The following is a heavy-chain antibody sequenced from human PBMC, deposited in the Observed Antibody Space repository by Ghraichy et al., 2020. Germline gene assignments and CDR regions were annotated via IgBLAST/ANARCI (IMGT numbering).Heavy chain of an antibody. J-gene: IGHJ4*02. CDR1: GFAYSSYW. CDR2: IKYDGSAE. D-gene: IGHD2-21*02. CDR3: ARGWGRFDY. V-gene: IGHV3-7*01. Sequence: GGSLRLSCAASGFAYSSYWMNWVHQAPGKGLEWVAYIKYDGSAEYYVDSVKGRFAISRDNTKNSLFLQMNSLRAEDTAVYYCARGWGRFDYWGQGTLVTVSS.